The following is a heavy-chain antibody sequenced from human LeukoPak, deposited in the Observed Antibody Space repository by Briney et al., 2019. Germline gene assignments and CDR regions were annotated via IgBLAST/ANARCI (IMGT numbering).Heavy chain of an antibody. CDR3: AFAPLRCAPPRAAFDI. V-gene: IGHV1-18*01. J-gene: IGHJ3*02. Sequence: GASVKVSCKASGYTFTSYGISWVRQAPGQGLEWMGWISAYNGNTNYAQKLQGRVTMTTDTSTSTAYMELRSLRSDDTAVMTRAFAPLRCAPPRAAFDIWGQGTMVTVSS. CDR2: ISAYNGNT. CDR1: GYTFTSYG. D-gene: IGHD4-17*01.